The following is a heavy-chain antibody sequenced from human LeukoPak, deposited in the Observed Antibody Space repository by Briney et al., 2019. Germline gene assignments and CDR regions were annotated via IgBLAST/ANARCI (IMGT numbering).Heavy chain of an antibody. J-gene: IGHJ3*02. Sequence: GGSLRLSCAASGFTFSSYAMSWVRQPPGKGLEWASYIGSSSSYIYYADSVKGRFTISRDNAKNSLYLQMNSLRAEDTAVYYCARVAGSDAFDIWGQGTMVTVSS. D-gene: IGHD3-10*01. CDR1: GFTFSSYA. V-gene: IGHV3-21*01. CDR3: ARVAGSDAFDI. CDR2: IGSSSSYI.